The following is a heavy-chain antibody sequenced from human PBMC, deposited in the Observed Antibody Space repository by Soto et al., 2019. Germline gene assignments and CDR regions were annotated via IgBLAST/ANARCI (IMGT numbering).Heavy chain of an antibody. CDR1: GYTFTSYA. CDR2: INAGNGNT. J-gene: IGHJ4*02. CDR3: ARADCSGGSCYGPLFDY. V-gene: IGHV1-3*01. D-gene: IGHD2-15*01. Sequence: ASVKVSCKASGYTFTSYAMHWVRQAPGQRLEWMRWINAGNGNTKYSQKFQGRVTITRDTSASTAYMELSSLRSEDTAVYYCARADCSGGSCYGPLFDYWGQGTLVTVSS.